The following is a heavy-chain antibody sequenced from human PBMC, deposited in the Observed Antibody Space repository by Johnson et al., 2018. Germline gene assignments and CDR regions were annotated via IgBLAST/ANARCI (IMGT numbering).Heavy chain of an antibody. CDR3: AKLLRDATIWDY. CDR1: GLSISNSG. V-gene: IGHV3-30*18. Sequence: QVQLVQSGGGVVQPGRSLRLSCAASGLSISNSGMHWVRQAPGKGLEWVALISYDGSYKVYSDSVKDRFTVSRHTSSNTLYLQMNSLRPQDTALYYCAKLLRDATIWDYWGQGTLVTVSS. J-gene: IGHJ4*02. CDR2: ISYDGSYK. D-gene: IGHD5-24*01.